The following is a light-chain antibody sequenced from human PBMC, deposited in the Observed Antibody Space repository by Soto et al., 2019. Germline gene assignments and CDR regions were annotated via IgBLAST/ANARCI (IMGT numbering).Light chain of an antibody. V-gene: IGLV2-23*01. Sequence: QSVLTQPASVSGSHGQSITISCTGTSSDVASYNLVSWYQQHPGKAPKLTFYEGSKRPSGVSNRFAGSKSGNTASLTSSGLEAEYEADYYCCSYAGSSVLFGGGTKVTVL. CDR1: SSDVASYNL. CDR3: CSYAGSSVL. J-gene: IGLJ2*01. CDR2: EGS.